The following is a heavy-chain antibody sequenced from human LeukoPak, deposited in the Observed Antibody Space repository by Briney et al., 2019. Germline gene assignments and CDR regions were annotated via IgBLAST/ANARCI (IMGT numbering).Heavy chain of an antibody. V-gene: IGHV3-48*04. D-gene: IGHD3-3*01. CDR2: ITSGSSTI. CDR1: GFTFDSYS. J-gene: IGHJ4*02. CDR3: ARPLRESGYFYFDY. Sequence: GGPLRLSCAASGFTFDSYSMSWVRQAPGKGLEWVSYITSGSSTIYYPDSVKGRFTISRDNAKNSLYLQMNSLRAEDKAIYYCARPLRESGYFYFDYWGQGTLVTVSS.